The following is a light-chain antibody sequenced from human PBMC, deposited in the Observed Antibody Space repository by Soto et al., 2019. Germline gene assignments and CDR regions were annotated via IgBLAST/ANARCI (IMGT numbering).Light chain of an antibody. CDR1: QSVSSY. Sequence: NVLTQSPATLSFHPGGIATLSCRASQSVSSYLAWYQQKPGQAPRLLIYDASNRATGIPARFSGSGSGTDFTLTISSLETEDFAVYYCQQSSNWITFGQGTRLEIK. J-gene: IGKJ5*01. CDR3: QQSSNWIT. V-gene: IGKV3-11*01. CDR2: DAS.